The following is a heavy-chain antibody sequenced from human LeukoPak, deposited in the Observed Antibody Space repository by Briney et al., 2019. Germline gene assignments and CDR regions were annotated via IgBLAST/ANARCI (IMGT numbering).Heavy chain of an antibody. D-gene: IGHD3-22*01. J-gene: IGHJ4*02. V-gene: IGHV1-2*02. CDR2: INPNSGGT. CDR1: GYTFTGYY. Sequence: ASVKVSCKASGYTFTGYYMHWVRQAPGQGLEWMGWINPNSGGTNYAQKFQGRVTMTRDTSISTAYMELSRLRSDDTAVYYCARGAGTYYYDSSGYSDFDYWGQGTLVTVSS. CDR3: ARGAGTYYYDSSGYSDFDY.